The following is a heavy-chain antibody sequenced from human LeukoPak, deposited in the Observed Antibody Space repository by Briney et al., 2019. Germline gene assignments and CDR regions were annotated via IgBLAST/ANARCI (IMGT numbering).Heavy chain of an antibody. Sequence: SETLSLTCAVSGGSISSSNWWSWVRQPPGKGLEWIGEIYHSGSTNYDPSLKSQVTISVDKSKNQFSLKLSSVTAADTAVYYCARERRQLVFDYWGQGTLVTVSS. CDR2: IYHSGST. D-gene: IGHD6-13*01. CDR3: ARERRQLVFDY. CDR1: GGSISSSNW. J-gene: IGHJ4*02. V-gene: IGHV4-4*02.